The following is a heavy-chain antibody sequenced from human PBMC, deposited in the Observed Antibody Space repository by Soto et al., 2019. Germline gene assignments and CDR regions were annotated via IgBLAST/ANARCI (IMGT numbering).Heavy chain of an antibody. D-gene: IGHD3-3*01. V-gene: IGHV1-8*01. Sequence: ASVKVSCKASGYTFTSYDINWVRQATGQGLEWMGWMNPNSGNTGYAQKFQGGVTMTRNTSISTAYMELSSLRSEDTAVYYCARKGDFWSGYFFDYWGQGTLVTVSS. CDR3: ARKGDFWSGYFFDY. CDR2: MNPNSGNT. J-gene: IGHJ4*02. CDR1: GYTFTSYD.